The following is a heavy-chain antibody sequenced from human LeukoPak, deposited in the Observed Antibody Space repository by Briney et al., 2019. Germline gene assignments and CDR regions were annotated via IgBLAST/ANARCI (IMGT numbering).Heavy chain of an antibody. CDR1: GYTFTGYY. CDR3: ARSPIGFGMDV. J-gene: IGHJ6*04. Sequence: ASVKVSCKASGYTFTGYYMHWVRQAPGQGLEWMGWINPNSGDTNYAQKFQGWVTMTRDTSISTAYMELSRLRSDDTAVYYCARSPIGFGMDVWGKGTTVTVSS. CDR2: INPNSGDT. V-gene: IGHV1-2*04.